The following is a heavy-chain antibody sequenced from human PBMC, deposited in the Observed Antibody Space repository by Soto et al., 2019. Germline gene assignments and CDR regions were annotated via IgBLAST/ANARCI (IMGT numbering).Heavy chain of an antibody. CDR2: IYPGDSDT. V-gene: IGHV5-51*07. CDR1: RYSFTSYW. J-gene: IGHJ5*02. CDR3: ARTEQYCTNGVCFPNWFDP. Sequence: GESVKISCDGSRYSFTSYWIGWVHHMPGKGLEWMGIIYPGDSDTRYSPSFQGQVTISADKSISTAYLQWSSLKASDTAMYYCARTEQYCTNGVCFPNWFDPCGQGTLVTSPQ. D-gene: IGHD2-8*01.